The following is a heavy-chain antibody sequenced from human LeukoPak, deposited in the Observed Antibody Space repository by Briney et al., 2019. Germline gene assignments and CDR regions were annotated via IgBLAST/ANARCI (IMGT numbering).Heavy chain of an antibody. CDR3: ARGSMVRGVIIPD. V-gene: IGHV4-34*01. CDR2: INHSGST. D-gene: IGHD3-10*01. Sequence: SETPSLTCAVYGXSFSGYYWSWIRQPPGKGLEWIGEINHSGSTNYNPSLKSRVTISVDRSKNQFSLKLSSVTAADTAVYYCARGSMVRGVIIPDWGQGTLVTVSS. J-gene: IGHJ4*02. CDR1: GXSFSGYY.